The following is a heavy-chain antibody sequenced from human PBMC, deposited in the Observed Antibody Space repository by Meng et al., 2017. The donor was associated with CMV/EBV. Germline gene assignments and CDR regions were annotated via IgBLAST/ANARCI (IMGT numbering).Heavy chain of an antibody. D-gene: IGHD3-3*01. CDR2: ISSSGSTI. CDR3: ARGVVITIFGPTYNWFDP. J-gene: IGHJ5*02. V-gene: IGHV3-48*03. CDR1: GFTFSSYE. Sequence: GESLKISCAASGFTFSSYEMNWVRQAPGKGLEWVSYISSSGSTIYYADSVKGRFTISRDNAKNSLYLQMNSLRAEDTAVYYCARGVVITIFGPTYNWFDPWGQGTLVTVS.